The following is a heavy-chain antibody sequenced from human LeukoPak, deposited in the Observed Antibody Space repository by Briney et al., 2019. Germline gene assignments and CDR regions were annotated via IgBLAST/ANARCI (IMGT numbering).Heavy chain of an antibody. V-gene: IGHV4-31*11. J-gene: IGHJ1*01. CDR1: GGSFSGYY. Sequence: SETLSLTCAVYGGSFSGYYWSWIRQHPGKGLEWIGYIYYSGSTYYNPSLKSRVTISVDMSKNQFSLKLSSVTAADTAVYYCARTVAGNYFQHWGQGTLVTVSS. D-gene: IGHD6-19*01. CDR3: ARTVAGNYFQH. CDR2: IYYSGST.